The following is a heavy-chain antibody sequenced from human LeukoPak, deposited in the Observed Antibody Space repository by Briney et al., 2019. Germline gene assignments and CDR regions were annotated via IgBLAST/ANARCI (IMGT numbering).Heavy chain of an antibody. CDR3: ARDGVTMVRGVTPFYYYYGMDV. CDR2: INSSGGST. J-gene: IGHJ6*04. CDR1: GYTFTSYY. D-gene: IGHD3-10*01. V-gene: IGHV1-46*01. Sequence: ASVKVSCKASGYTFTSYYMHWVRQAPGQGLEWMGIINSSGGSTSYAQKFQGRVTMTRDTSTSTVYMELSSLRSEDTAVYYCARDGVTMVRGVTPFYYYYGMDVWGKGTTVTVSS.